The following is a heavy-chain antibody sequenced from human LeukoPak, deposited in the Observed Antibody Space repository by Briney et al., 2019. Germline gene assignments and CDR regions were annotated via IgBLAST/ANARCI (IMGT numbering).Heavy chain of an antibody. CDR2: ISSSSSTI. J-gene: IGHJ4*02. Sequence: PGGSLRLSCAASGFTFSSYSMNWVRQAPGKGLEWVSYISSSSSTIYYADSVKGRFTISRDNAKNTLYLEMNSLRVEDTAVYYCARAMYSSGRTLDYRGQGTLVTVSS. D-gene: IGHD6-19*01. CDR1: GFTFSSYS. V-gene: IGHV3-48*01. CDR3: ARAMYSSGRTLDY.